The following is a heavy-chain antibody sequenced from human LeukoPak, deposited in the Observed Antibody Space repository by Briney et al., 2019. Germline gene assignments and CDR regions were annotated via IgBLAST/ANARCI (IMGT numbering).Heavy chain of an antibody. Sequence: SETLSLTCTVSGYSISSGYYWGWIRQPAGKGLEWIGRYRTSGSTNYNPSPSLTGRVTISVDTSKNQFSLDLSSVTAADTAVYYCTRGIGSGSYWDWGQGTLVIVSS. CDR3: TRGIGSGSYWD. CDR1: GYSISSGYY. J-gene: IGHJ4*02. CDR2: YRTSGST. V-gene: IGHV4-61*02. D-gene: IGHD3-10*01.